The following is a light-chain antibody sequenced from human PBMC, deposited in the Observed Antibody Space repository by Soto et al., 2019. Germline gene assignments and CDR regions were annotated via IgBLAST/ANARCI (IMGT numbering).Light chain of an antibody. Sequence: QSALTQPASVSGSPGQSITISCTGTSSDVGGYNHVSWYQHSPGKAPKLILFAVSDRASGVSHRFSGSKSGNTASLTISGLQADAEADYYCCSYTSLSTVVFGGGTKLTVL. CDR1: SSDVGGYNH. CDR3: CSYTSLSTVV. CDR2: AVS. J-gene: IGLJ2*01. V-gene: IGLV2-14*01.